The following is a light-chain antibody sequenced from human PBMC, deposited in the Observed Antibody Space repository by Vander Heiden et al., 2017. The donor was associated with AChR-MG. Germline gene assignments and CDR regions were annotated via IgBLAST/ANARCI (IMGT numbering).Light chain of an antibody. CDR2: WAS. CDR3: QQYYSIPWT. CDR1: QSVLFNSNNKDY. Sequence: DIVMTQSPASLAVSLGERATVNCKSSQSVLFNSNNKDYLAWYQQKPGQPPKLLIFWASTRESGVPDRFSGSGSGTDFTLTISSLQAEDVAVYYCQQYYSIPWTFGQGTEVEIK. V-gene: IGKV4-1*01. J-gene: IGKJ1*01.